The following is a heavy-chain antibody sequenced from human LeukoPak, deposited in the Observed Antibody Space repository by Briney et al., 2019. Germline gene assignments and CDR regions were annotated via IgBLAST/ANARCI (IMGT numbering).Heavy chain of an antibody. CDR3: AKGPDKYCTAGSCYGAS. Sequence: GGSRRLSCAASGFYFRNYAMTWVRQAPGKGLEWVSGISNGGVATYYADSVKGRFTVSRDDSKNTLYLQMNSLRADGTAIYYCAKGPDKYCTAGSCYGASWGQGTQVTVSS. V-gene: IGHV3-23*01. CDR1: GFYFRNYA. CDR2: ISNGGVAT. J-gene: IGHJ5*02. D-gene: IGHD2-15*01.